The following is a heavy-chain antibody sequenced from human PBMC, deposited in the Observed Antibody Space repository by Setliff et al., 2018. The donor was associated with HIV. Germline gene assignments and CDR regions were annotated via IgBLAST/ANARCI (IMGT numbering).Heavy chain of an antibody. Sequence: LRLSCVASGITVSGIYMTWVRQAPGKGLEWVSVINGGTTTYYAGSVKGRFTISRDNPKNTLYLQMNSLRAEDTAVYYCARDLSYDYDRSSDTFDYWGQGTLVTVSS. CDR2: INGGTTT. CDR3: ARDLSYDYDRSSDTFDY. V-gene: IGHV3-66*01. D-gene: IGHD3-22*01. J-gene: IGHJ4*02. CDR1: GITVSGIY.